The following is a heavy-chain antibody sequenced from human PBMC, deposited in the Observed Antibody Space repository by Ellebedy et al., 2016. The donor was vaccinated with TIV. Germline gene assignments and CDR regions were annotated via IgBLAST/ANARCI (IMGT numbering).Heavy chain of an antibody. CDR2: IWYDGGNK. J-gene: IGHJ4*02. V-gene: IGHV3-33*01. CDR1: GFTFSSYG. D-gene: IGHD3-10*01. CDR3: ASRPRG. Sequence: PGGSLRLSCAASGFTFSSYGMHWVRQAPGKGLEWVAVIWYDGGNKYYAHSVKGRFTISRDNSKNTLYLQMNSLGAEDTAVYYCASRPRGWGQGTLVTVSS.